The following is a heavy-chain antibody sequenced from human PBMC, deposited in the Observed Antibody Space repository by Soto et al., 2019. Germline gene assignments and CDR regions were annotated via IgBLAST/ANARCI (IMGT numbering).Heavy chain of an antibody. D-gene: IGHD3-22*01. CDR1: GFTFSTYG. J-gene: IGHJ4*02. CDR3: ASNDNIGSSGYYTVFDD. Sequence: GGSLRLSCVASGFTFSTYGMHWVRQAPGKGLEWVAVISYDGSNKYYADSVKGRFTISRDNSKNTLYLQMNSLRAEDTAVYYFASNDNIGSSGYYTVFDDWGQGILVTVSS. CDR2: ISYDGSNK. V-gene: IGHV3-30*03.